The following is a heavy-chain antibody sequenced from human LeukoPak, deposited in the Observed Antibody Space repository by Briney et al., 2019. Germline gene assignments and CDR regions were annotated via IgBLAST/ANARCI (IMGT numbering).Heavy chain of an antibody. V-gene: IGHV3-7*01. D-gene: IGHD1-26*01. CDR1: GFTFSTYW. CDR3: ATYKVGAVFDY. CDR2: GKQDGSEN. J-gene: IGHJ4*02. Sequence: GGSLRLSCAASGFTFSTYWLSWVRQGPGLGLEGVANGKQDGSENSYVDSVKGRFTISRDNAKNSLYLQMNSLRAEDTAVYYCATYKVGAVFDYWGQGTLVTVSS.